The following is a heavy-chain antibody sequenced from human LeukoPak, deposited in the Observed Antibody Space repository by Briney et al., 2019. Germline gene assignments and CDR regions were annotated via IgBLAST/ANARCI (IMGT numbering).Heavy chain of an antibody. CDR2: IIGSGGST. CDR3: AKSRAKWFGELLPEYFQH. J-gene: IGHJ1*01. V-gene: IGHV3-23*01. D-gene: IGHD3-10*01. CDR1: GFTFSSYA. Sequence: GSLRLSCAASGFTFSSYAMSWVRQAPGKGLEWVSAIIGSGGSTYYADSVKGRFTISRDNSKNTLYLQMNSLRAEDTAVYYCAKSRAKWFGELLPEYFQHWGQGTLVTVSS.